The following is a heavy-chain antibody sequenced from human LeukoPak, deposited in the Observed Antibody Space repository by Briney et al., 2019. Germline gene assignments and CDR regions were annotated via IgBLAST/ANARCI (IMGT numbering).Heavy chain of an antibody. J-gene: IGHJ4*02. Sequence: GGSLRLSCAASGFTFSNAWMSWVRQAPRKGLEWVGRIKSKTDGGTTDYAAPVKGRFTISRDDSKNTLYLQMNSLKTEDTAVYYCTTVSHYYGSGSYSDYWGQGTLVTVSS. CDR2: IKSKTDGGTT. V-gene: IGHV3-15*01. D-gene: IGHD3-10*01. CDR3: TTVSHYYGSGSYSDY. CDR1: GFTFSNAW.